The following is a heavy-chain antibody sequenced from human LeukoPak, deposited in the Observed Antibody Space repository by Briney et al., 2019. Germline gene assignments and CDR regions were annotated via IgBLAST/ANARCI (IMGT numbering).Heavy chain of an antibody. CDR3: ARRIWP. CDR2: IHSSGTT. J-gene: IGHJ5*02. V-gene: IGHV4-59*01. Sequence: PSETLSLTCTVSGGSINSYYWNWIRQPPGKGLEWIGYIHSSGTTSYNPSLKSRVTISLDTSKNQFSLKLSSVTAADTAVYYCARRIWPWGQGTLVTVSS. CDR1: GGSINSYY.